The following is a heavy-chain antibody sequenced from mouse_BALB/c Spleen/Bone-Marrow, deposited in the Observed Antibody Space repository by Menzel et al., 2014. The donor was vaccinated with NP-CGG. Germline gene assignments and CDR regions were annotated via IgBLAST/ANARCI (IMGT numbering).Heavy chain of an antibody. Sequence: QVQLQQSGPELVRPGVSVKLSCKGSGYTFTAYAMHWVKQSHAKSLEWIGLISTYSGNTHYNQNFKGKATMTVDKSSSTAYMELARLTSEDSAIYYRARNFYGSSHFDYWGQGTTLTVSS. CDR1: GYTFTAYA. V-gene: IGHV1-67*01. J-gene: IGHJ2*01. CDR2: ISTYSGNT. CDR3: ARNFYGSSHFDY. D-gene: IGHD1-1*01.